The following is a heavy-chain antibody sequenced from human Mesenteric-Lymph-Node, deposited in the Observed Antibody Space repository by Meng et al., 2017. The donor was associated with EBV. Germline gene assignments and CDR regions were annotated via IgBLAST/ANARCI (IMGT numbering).Heavy chain of an antibody. J-gene: IGHJ5*02. Sequence: VPTPAPGPGLAKPVQGLTRTCSVAGGPIRRYGYSWRWIRQPPGKGLEWIGSVHYSGNTNYNPALKNRVTISVDTSSNQIYLSLTSVTVADTASYYCARNSDCSTTSCFVSWFDPWGQGTLVTVSS. D-gene: IGHD2-2*01. V-gene: IGHV4-30-4*08. CDR2: VHYSGNT. CDR3: ARNSDCSTTSCFVSWFDP. CDR1: GGPIRRYGYS.